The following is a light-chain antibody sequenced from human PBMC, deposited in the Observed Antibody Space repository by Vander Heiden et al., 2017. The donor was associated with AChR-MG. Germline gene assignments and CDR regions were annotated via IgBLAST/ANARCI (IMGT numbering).Light chain of an antibody. J-gene: IGKJ1*01. CDR1: QRVLYSSNNKNY. V-gene: IGKV4-1*01. CDR3: QQYYSTPPT. CDR2: WAS. Sequence: DIVMTQSPDSLAVSLVERATINCKCSQRVLYSSNNKNYLAWYQQKPGKPPKLLIYWASTRESGVPDRFSGSGSGTDFTLTISSLQAEDVAVYYCQQYYSTPPTFGQGTKVEIK.